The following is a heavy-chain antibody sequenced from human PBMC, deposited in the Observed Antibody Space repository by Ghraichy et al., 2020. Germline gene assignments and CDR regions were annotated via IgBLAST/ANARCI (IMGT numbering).Heavy chain of an antibody. D-gene: IGHD6-6*01. CDR1: GFTFSTYS. CDR2: ISTTDNYI. CDR3: ARDGDSSSSYYYYYMDV. J-gene: IGHJ6*03. Sequence: GGSLRLSCAASGFTFSTYSMNWVRQIPGQGLEWVSSISTTDNYIYYADSVKGRFTLSRDNAKNSLFLQMNSLRAEDTAVYYCARDGDSSSSYYYYYMDVWGKGTAVTVSS. V-gene: IGHV3-21*01.